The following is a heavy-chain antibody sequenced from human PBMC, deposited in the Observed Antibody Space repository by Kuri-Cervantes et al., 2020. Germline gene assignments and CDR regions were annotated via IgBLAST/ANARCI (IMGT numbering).Heavy chain of an antibody. CDR1: GGSISSYY. D-gene: IGHD6-19*01. V-gene: IGHV4-59*01. CDR3: AGYSSGWRYYYYGMDV. Sequence: SETLSLTCTVSGGSISSYYWSWIRQPPGKGLEWIGYIYYSGSTNYNPSLKSRVTISVDTSKNQFSLKLSSVTAADTAVNYCAGYSSGWRYYYYGMDVWGQGTTVTVSS. CDR2: IYYSGST. J-gene: IGHJ6*02.